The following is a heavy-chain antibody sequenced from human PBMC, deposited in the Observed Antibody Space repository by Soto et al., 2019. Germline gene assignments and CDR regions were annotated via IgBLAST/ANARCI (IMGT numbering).Heavy chain of an antibody. J-gene: IGHJ5*02. CDR2: IYHSGST. CDR1: GGSISSSNW. V-gene: IGHV4-4*02. CDR3: ASGGKYCSSTSCYPEGWFDP. D-gene: IGHD2-2*01. Sequence: KSSETLSLTCAVSGGSISSSNWWSWVRQPPGKGLEWIGEIYHSGSTNYNPSLKSRVTISVDKSKNQFSLKLSSVTAADTAVYYCASGGKYCSSTSCYPEGWFDPWGQGTLVTVSS.